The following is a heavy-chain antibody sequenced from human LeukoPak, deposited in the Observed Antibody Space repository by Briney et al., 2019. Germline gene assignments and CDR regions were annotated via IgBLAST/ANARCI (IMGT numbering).Heavy chain of an antibody. CDR3: ARDKSRVLDY. J-gene: IGHJ4*02. CDR1: GDSVSSNSVA. Sequence: PSQTLSLTCAISGDSVSSNSVAWNWIWQSPSRGLEWLGRTYYRSQWYNDYGVSVKSRITINPDTSKNQFSLQVNSVTPEDTAVYYCARDKSRVLDYWGQGTLVTVSS. V-gene: IGHV6-1*01. D-gene: IGHD6-13*01. CDR2: TYYRSQWYN.